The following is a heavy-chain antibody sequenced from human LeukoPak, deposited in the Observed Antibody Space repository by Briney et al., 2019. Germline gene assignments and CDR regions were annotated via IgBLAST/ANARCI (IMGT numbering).Heavy chain of an antibody. CDR2: INPRGGST. D-gene: IGHD4-23*01. V-gene: IGHV1-46*01. CDR3: TRFEDCGGKRDVFDI. CDR1: GYIFTSYY. J-gene: IGHJ3*02. Sequence: WASVKVSCKASGYIFTSYYMHWVRQAPGQGLEWMGIINPRGGSTSYAQKFQGRVTMTRDTSTTTVYMELSSLRSDDTAFYYCTRFEDCGGKRDVFDIWGQGTMVTVSS.